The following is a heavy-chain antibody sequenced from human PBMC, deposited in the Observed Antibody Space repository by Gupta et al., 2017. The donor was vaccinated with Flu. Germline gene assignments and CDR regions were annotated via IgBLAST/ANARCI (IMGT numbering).Heavy chain of an antibody. J-gene: IGHJ5*02. D-gene: IGHD3-9*01. V-gene: IGHV3-74*01. CDR2: LSDDGGTT. CDR3: TRDFTGFSDL. Sequence: HCVRQAPGRGLVWVARLSDDGGTTNYADSVKGRFAISRDNTKNALYLQMNSLRTEDTAVYYCTRDFTGFSDLWGQGTLVTVSS.